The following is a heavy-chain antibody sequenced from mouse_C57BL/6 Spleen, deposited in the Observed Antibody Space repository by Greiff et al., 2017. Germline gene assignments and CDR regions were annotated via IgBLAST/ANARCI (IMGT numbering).Heavy chain of an antibody. J-gene: IGHJ2*01. V-gene: IGHV1-64*01. D-gene: IGHD1-1*01. Sequence: QVQLQQPGAELVKPGASVKLSCKASGYTFTSYWMHWVKQRPGQGLEWIGMIHPNSGSTNYNEKFKSKATLTVDKSSSTAYMQLSSLTSEDSAVXYCARPPYSSVSSLDYWGQGTTLTVSS. CDR2: IHPNSGST. CDR3: ARPPYSSVSSLDY. CDR1: GYTFTSYW.